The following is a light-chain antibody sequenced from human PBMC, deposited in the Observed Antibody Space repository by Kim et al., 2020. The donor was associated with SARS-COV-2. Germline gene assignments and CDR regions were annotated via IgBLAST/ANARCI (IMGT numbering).Light chain of an antibody. Sequence: VSPGERATLSCRASPSVSSNLAWYQQKPGQAPRLLIYGASTRATGIPARFSGSGSGTEFTLTISSLQSEDFAVYYCQQYNNWPPNTFGQGTKLEI. J-gene: IGKJ2*01. V-gene: IGKV3-15*01. CDR2: GAS. CDR1: PSVSSN. CDR3: QQYNNWPPNT.